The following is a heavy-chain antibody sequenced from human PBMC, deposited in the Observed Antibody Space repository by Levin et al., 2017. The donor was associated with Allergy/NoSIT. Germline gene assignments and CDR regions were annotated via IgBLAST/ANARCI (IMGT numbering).Heavy chain of an antibody. V-gene: IGHV3-7*01. Sequence: GGSLRLSCVVSDFTFSSFWMTWVRQAPGKGLEWVANIKQDGSEKNYVDSVKGRFTISRDNAKNSLFLQMNSLRAEDTAVYYCATGRYGSYWGQGTLVTVSS. CDR2: IKQDGSEK. D-gene: IGHD2-15*01. J-gene: IGHJ4*02. CDR1: DFTFSSFW. CDR3: ATGRYGSY.